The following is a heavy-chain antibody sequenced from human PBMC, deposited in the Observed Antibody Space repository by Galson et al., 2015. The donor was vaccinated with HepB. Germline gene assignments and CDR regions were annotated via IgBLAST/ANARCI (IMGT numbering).Heavy chain of an antibody. J-gene: IGHJ2*01. CDR2: IGPSGVYT. CDR3: VRDRPPVGTSNWSYWYLDL. Sequence: SLRLSCAASGFTFSDYYMNWIRQAPGKGLEWVAYIGPSGVYTTYAESVKGRFTISRDNARNSLFLEVNSLRVEDTAVYYCVRDRPPVGTSNWSYWYLDLWGRGTLVTVSS. CDR1: GFTFSDYY. D-gene: IGHD6-13*01. V-gene: IGHV3-11*05.